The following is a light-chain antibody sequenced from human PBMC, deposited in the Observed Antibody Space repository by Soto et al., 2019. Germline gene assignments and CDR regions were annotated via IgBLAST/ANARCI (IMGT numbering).Light chain of an antibody. V-gene: IGKV1-39*01. Sequence: DIQMTQSPSSLSASFGGRVTLTCRASQTISNFLNWYQQKKGNAPKLLIYDASNLHSGVPSRFSGSGSGTDFTLTISSLQPEDFATYFCQQSFSTPWTFGQGTKVDI. CDR3: QQSFSTPWT. CDR1: QTISNF. J-gene: IGKJ1*01. CDR2: DAS.